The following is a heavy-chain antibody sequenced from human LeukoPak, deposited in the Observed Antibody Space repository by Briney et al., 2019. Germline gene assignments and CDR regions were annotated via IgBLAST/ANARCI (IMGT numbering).Heavy chain of an antibody. D-gene: IGHD3-10*01. CDR3: ARDRVTMVRGVFAQYYYYGMDV. CDR2: IYYSGST. CDR1: GFTVSSNY. Sequence: LRLSCAASGFTVSSNYMSWIRQHPGKGLEWIGYIYYSGSTYYNPSLKSRVTISVDTSKNQFSLKLSSVTAADTAVYYCARDRVTMVRGVFAQYYYYGMDVWGHGTTVTVSS. J-gene: IGHJ6*02. V-gene: IGHV4-31*02.